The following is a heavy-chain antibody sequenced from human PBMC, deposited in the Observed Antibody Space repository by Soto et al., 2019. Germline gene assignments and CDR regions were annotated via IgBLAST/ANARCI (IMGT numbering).Heavy chain of an antibody. Sequence: QVQLQQWGAGLLKPSETLSLTCAVYGGSFSGYYWSWIRQPPGKGLEWIGEINHSGSTNYNPSLKSPDTISVDTSKNQFSPELSSVTAAGTAVYYCVRGGQYYFDYWGQGTLVTGSS. D-gene: IGHD6-19*01. CDR1: GGSFSGYY. V-gene: IGHV4-34*01. CDR3: VRGGQYYFDY. CDR2: INHSGST. J-gene: IGHJ4*02.